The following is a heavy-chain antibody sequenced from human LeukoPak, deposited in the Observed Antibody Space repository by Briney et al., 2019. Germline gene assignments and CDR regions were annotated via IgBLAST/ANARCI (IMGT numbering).Heavy chain of an antibody. Sequence: SETLSLTCTVSGGSISSHYWSWIRQPPGKGLEWIGYIYYSGSTNYNPSLKSRVTISVDTSKNQFSLKLSSVTAADTAVYYCARVRSGSYYYYYYMDVWGKGTTVTVSS. CDR2: IYYSGST. CDR3: ARVRSGSYYYYYYMDV. CDR1: GGSISSHY. V-gene: IGHV4-59*11. J-gene: IGHJ6*03. D-gene: IGHD1-26*01.